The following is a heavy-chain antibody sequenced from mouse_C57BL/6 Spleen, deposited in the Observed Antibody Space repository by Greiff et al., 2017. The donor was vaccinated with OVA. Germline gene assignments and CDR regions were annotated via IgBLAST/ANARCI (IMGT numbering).Heavy chain of an antibody. J-gene: IGHJ1*03. D-gene: IGHD2-5*01. CDR3: ARGSNYVSNWYFEG. V-gene: IGHV1-47*01. Sequence: QVQLKQSGAELVKPGASVKMSCKASGYTFTTYPIEWMKQNPGKSLEWIGNFHPYNDDTKYNEKFKGKATLTVEKSSSTVYLELSRLTSDDSAVYYCARGSNYVSNWYFEGWGTGTTVTVSS. CDR1: GYTFTTYP. CDR2: FHPYNDDT.